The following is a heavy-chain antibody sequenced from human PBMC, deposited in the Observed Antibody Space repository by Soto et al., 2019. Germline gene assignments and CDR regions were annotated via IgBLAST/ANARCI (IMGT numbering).Heavy chain of an antibody. V-gene: IGHV3-21*01. CDR3: ASWGLVVPAADYYGMDV. CDR1: GVTFSSYS. D-gene: IGHD2-2*01. CDR2: ISTSSSYI. J-gene: IGHJ6*02. Sequence: GGALRISCAASGVTFSSYSVNWVRQAAGKGLEWVSSISTSSSYIYYADSVKGRFPISRDNAKNSLYLQMNSLRAEDTAVYYCASWGLVVPAADYYGMDVWGQGTTVTVSS.